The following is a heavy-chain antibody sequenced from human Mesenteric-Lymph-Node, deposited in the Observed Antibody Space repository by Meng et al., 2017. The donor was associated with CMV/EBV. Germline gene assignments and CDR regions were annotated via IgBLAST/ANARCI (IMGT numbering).Heavy chain of an antibody. V-gene: IGHV3-11*04. CDR3: ARDRLPYYDFWSGYYTGLVRGQEYGMDV. CDR1: GFTFSDYY. Sequence: GGSLRLSCAASGFTFSDYYMSWIRQAPGKGLEWASYISSSGSTIYYADSVKGRFTISRDNAKNSLYLQMNSLRAEDTAVYYCARDRLPYYDFWSGYYTGLVRGQEYGMDVWGQGTTVTVSS. D-gene: IGHD3-3*01. CDR2: ISSSGSTI. J-gene: IGHJ6*02.